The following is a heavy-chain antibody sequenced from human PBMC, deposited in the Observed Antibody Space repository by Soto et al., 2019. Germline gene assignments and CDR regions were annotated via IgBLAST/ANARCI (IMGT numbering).Heavy chain of an antibody. CDR1: AGSISGSY. Sequence: PSETLSLTCSVSAGSISGSYWSWIRQSPGKGLEWLGYVYYTGSTNYSPSLRNRVSISVDTSKNEFSLRLSSVTAADTAVYFCARSVAVPGAHIDYWGQGTQVTVSS. V-gene: IGHV4-59*01. CDR2: VYYTGST. J-gene: IGHJ4*02. D-gene: IGHD6-19*01. CDR3: ARSVAVPGAHIDY.